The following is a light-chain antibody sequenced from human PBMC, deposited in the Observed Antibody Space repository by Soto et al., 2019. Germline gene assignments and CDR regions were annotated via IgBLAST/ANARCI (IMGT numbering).Light chain of an antibody. CDR1: QSITSRS. J-gene: IGKJ2*01. CDR3: QQYDTSPHT. CDR2: GAS. Sequence: EIVLTQSPGTLSLSPGERATLSCRASQSITSRSLAWYQQTPGQAPRLVIYGASSRATGIPDRFSGSGSGTDFNLSISRLEPEDFAVYFCQQYDTSPHTFGQGTKVEIK. V-gene: IGKV3-20*01.